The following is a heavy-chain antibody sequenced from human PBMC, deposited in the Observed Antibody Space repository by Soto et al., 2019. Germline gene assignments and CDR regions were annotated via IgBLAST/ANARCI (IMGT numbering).Heavy chain of an antibody. CDR3: AHKGPEDWPLDY. CDR2: IYWDDSK. V-gene: IGHV2-5*02. CDR1: GFSLSTSGVG. Sequence: QITLKESGPTLVRPTQTLTLTCAFSGFSLSTSGVGVGWIRQPPGKALEWLAVIYWDDSKHYSPSLRSRLTIPKDTSKNQVVLTMTNIDPMDTGTSYCAHKGPEDWPLDYWGQGTLVTVSS. J-gene: IGHJ4*02. D-gene: IGHD3-9*01.